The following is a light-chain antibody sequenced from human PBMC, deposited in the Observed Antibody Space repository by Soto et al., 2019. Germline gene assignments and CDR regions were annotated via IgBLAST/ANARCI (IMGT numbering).Light chain of an antibody. V-gene: IGKV1-39*01. CDR1: QSISSY. J-gene: IGKJ4*01. CDR2: AAS. Sequence: DIHMNQSPSSLAAYVGDRVTITCRASQSISSYLNWYQQKPGKAPKVLIYAASSLQGGVPSRFSGIGSGTDFTLSISSLQPEDFATYYCQQSYSGPLTFGGGTKVDIK. CDR3: QQSYSGPLT.